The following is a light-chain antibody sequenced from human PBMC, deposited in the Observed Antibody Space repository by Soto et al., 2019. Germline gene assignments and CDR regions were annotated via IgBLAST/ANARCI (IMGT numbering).Light chain of an antibody. CDR1: QSVSSSY. CDR3: QQDYNLPYT. CDR2: GAS. V-gene: IGKV3D-7*01. Sequence: EIVMTQSPATLSLSPGERATLSCRASQSVSSSYLSWYQQKPGQAPRLLIYGASTRATGIPARFSGSGSGTDSTLTISSLQPEDFAVYYCQQDYNLPYTFGQGTKLEIK. J-gene: IGKJ2*01.